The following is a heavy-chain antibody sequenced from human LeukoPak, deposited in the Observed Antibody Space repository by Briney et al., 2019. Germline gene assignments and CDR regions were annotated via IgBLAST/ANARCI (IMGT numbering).Heavy chain of an antibody. CDR1: GGSISSGGYS. Sequence: SSETLSLTCAVSGGSISSGGYSWSWIRQPPGKGLEWIGYIYHSGSTYYNPSLKSRVTISVDRSKNQFSLKLSSVTAADTAVYYCARGIAAAGVLVWFDPWGQGTLVTVSS. CDR3: ARGIAAAGVLVWFDP. CDR2: IYHSGST. V-gene: IGHV4-30-2*01. D-gene: IGHD6-13*01. J-gene: IGHJ5*02.